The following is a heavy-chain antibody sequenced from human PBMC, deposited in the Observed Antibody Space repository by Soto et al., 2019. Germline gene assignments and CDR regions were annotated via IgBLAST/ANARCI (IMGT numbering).Heavy chain of an antibody. J-gene: IGHJ4*02. CDR1: GFTFSSYA. CDR3: AKDLVVGSSSGWSDY. CDR2: ISGSGGST. Sequence: EVQLLESGGGLVQPGGSLRLSCAASGFTFSSYAMSWVRQAPGKGLEWVSAISGSGGSTYYADSVKGRFTISRDNSKNPLYLQMNSLRAEDTAVYYCAKDLVVGSSSGWSDYWGQGTLVTVSS. D-gene: IGHD6-19*01. V-gene: IGHV3-23*01.